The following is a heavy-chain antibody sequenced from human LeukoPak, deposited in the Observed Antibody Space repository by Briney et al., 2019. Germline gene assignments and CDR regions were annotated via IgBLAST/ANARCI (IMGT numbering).Heavy chain of an antibody. J-gene: IGHJ4*02. CDR2: INSDGSST. CDR1: GFTFSSYW. Sequence: GGSLRLSCAASGFTFSSYWMHWVRQAPGKGLVWVSRINSDGSSTSYADSVKGRFTISRDNAKNTLYLQMNSLRAEDTALYYCAKENSYGDYYFDYWGQGTLVTVSS. CDR3: AKENSYGDYYFDY. D-gene: IGHD5-18*01. V-gene: IGHV3-74*01.